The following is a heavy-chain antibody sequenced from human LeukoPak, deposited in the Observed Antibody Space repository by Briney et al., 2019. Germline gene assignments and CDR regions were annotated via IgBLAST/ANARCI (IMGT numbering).Heavy chain of an antibody. CDR3: AIDNSVRDDASCFDP. J-gene: IGHJ5*02. CDR1: GGTFSSYA. V-gene: IGHV1-69*06. D-gene: IGHD3-16*01. Sequence: SVKVSCKASGGTFSSYAISWVRQAPGQGLEWMGGIIPIFGTANYAQKFQGRVTITADKSTRTACMELSSLRSEDTRVYYCAIDNSVRDDASCFDPWGQGTLVTVSS. CDR2: IIPIFGTA.